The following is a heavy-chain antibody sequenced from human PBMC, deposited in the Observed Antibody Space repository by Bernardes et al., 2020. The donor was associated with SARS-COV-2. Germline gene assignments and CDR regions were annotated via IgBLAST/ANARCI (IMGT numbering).Heavy chain of an antibody. Sequence: ASVKVSCKASGYTFTGYYMHWVRQAPGQGLEWMGWINPNSGGTNYAQKFQGRVTMTRDTSISTAYMELSRLRSDDTAVYYCARLRQQLAGRSYYYYYGMDVWGQGTTVTVSS. J-gene: IGHJ6*02. D-gene: IGHD6-13*01. CDR1: GYTFTGYY. V-gene: IGHV1-2*02. CDR2: INPNSGGT. CDR3: ARLRQQLAGRSYYYYYGMDV.